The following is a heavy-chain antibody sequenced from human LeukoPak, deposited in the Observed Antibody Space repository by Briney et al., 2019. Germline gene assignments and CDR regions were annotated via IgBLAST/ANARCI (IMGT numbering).Heavy chain of an antibody. CDR1: GFTFSSYS. CDR2: TSSSSSYI. D-gene: IGHD3-22*01. J-gene: IGHJ4*02. V-gene: IGHV3-21*01. Sequence: GGSLRLSCAASGFTFSSYSMNWVRQAPGKGLEWVSSTSSSSSYIYYADSVKGRFTISRANAKNSLYLQMNSMRAEDTAVYYCARPTMIVVGIGYYFDYWGQGTLVTVSS. CDR3: ARPTMIVVGIGYYFDY.